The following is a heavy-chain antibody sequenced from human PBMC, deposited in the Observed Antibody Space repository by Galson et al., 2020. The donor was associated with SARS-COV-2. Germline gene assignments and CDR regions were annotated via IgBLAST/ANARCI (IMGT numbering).Heavy chain of an antibody. CDR3: ARLHYYYYYMDV. V-gene: IGHV3-66*02. Sequence: GGSLRLSCAASGFSVSTNYMSWVRQAPGKGLEWVSVVYVASTTYYADSVEGRFTISRDESKNMLYLQMNSLRSEDTAVYYCARLHYYYYYMDVWGKGTTVTVSS. J-gene: IGHJ6*03. CDR1: GFSVSTNY. CDR2: VYVASTT.